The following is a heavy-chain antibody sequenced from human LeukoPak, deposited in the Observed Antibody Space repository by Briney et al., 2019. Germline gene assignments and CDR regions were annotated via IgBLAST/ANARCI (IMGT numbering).Heavy chain of an antibody. CDR1: GFTFSNYE. CDR3: ARDVGASFDY. V-gene: IGHV3-48*03. J-gene: IGHJ4*02. CDR2: ISSSGTTI. Sequence: GGSLRLSCAASGFTFSNYEMTWVRQAPGKGLEWVSYISSSGTTIYYADSVKGRFTISRDNAKNSLYLQMNSLRAEDTALYYCARDVGASFDYWGQGTLVTVSS. D-gene: IGHD1-26*01.